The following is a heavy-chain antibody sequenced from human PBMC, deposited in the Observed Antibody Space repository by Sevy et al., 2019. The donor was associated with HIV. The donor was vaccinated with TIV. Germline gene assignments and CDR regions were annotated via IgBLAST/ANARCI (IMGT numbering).Heavy chain of an antibody. CDR2: ISSSSSYI. J-gene: IGHJ6*02. CDR1: GFTFSSYS. V-gene: IGHV3-21*01. D-gene: IGHD2-2*01. CDR3: ARDESGYCSSTSCYRRYYYYGMDV. Sequence: GGSLRLSCAASGFTFSSYSKNWVRQAPGKGLEWVSSISSSSSYIYYADSVKGRFTISRDNAKNSLYLQMNSLRAEDTAVYYCARDESGYCSSTSCYRRYYYYGMDVWGQGTTVTVSS.